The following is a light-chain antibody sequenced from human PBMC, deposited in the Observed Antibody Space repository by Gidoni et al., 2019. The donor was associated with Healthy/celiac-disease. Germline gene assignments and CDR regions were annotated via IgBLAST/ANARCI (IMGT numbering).Light chain of an antibody. V-gene: IGLV2-23*01. CDR1: SSDVGSYNL. CDR3: CSYAGSSIFYV. CDR2: EGS. Sequence: QSPLPQPASVSASPGQSITISCTGTSSDVGSYNLVSCYQQHPGKAPKLMIYEGSKRPSGVSNRFSGSKSGNTASLTISGLQAEDEADYYCCSYAGSSIFYVFGTGTKVTVL. J-gene: IGLJ1*01.